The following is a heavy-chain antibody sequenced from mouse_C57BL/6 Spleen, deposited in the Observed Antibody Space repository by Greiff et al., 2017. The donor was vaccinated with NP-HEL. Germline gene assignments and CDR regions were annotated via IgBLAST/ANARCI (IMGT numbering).Heavy chain of an antibody. V-gene: IGHV5-4*01. CDR1: GFTFSSYA. J-gene: IGHJ1*03. CDR3: ARDRGDGYYWYFDV. CDR2: ISDGGSYT. Sequence: EVKLVESGGGLVKPGGSLKLSCAASGFTFSSYAMSWVRQTPEKRLEWVATISDGGSYTYYPDNVKGRFTISRDNAKNNLYLQMSHLKSEDTARYYCARDRGDGYYWYFDVWGTGTTVTVSS. D-gene: IGHD2-3*01.